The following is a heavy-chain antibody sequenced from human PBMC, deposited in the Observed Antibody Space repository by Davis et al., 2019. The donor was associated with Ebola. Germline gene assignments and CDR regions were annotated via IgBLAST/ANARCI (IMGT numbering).Heavy chain of an antibody. Sequence: AASVKVSCKASGYTFNSHGISWVRQAPGQGLEWMAWISAYNGHTNYAQKFQGRLTLTTDTSTSTVYMELRSLTSDATAEYYCARGRNGGWDFDYWGQGTRVTVSS. D-gene: IGHD6-19*01. V-gene: IGHV1-18*01. CDR2: ISAYNGHT. CDR3: ARGRNGGWDFDY. CDR1: GYTFNSHG. J-gene: IGHJ4*02.